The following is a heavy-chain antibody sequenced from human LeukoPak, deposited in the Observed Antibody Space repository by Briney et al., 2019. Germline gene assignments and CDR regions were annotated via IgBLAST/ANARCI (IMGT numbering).Heavy chain of an antibody. CDR2: IYTSGST. CDR1: GGSLSSYY. Sequence: SGTLSLTCTVSGGSLSSYYWSWIRQPARKGLEWIGRIYTSGSTNYNPSLKSRVTMSVDTSKNQFSLKLSSVTAADTAVYYCARDNGGIAASYYFDYWGQGTLVTVSS. D-gene: IGHD6-13*01. V-gene: IGHV4-4*07. J-gene: IGHJ4*02. CDR3: ARDNGGIAASYYFDY.